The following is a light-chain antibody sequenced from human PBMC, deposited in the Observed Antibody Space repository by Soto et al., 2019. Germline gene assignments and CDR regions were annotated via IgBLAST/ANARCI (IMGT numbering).Light chain of an antibody. CDR3: QQHNNGPPFT. J-gene: IGKJ3*01. V-gene: IGKV3-15*01. Sequence: EIVMTQSPATLSVSPGERVTLSCRASQSVSSSLAWYQQKPGQAPRLLIYGASTRATGIPARFSGSGSGTDFTLTLSSLQSEDFAVYYCQQHNNGPPFTFGPGTKVDIK. CDR1: QSVSSS. CDR2: GAS.